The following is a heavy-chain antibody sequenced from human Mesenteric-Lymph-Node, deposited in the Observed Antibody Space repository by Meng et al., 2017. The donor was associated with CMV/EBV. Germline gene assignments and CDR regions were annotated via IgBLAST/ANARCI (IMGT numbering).Heavy chain of an antibody. V-gene: IGHV3-53*01. D-gene: IGHD2-2*01. CDR2: IYSGGST. CDR3: ARGGYCSSSSCPWYFDL. CDR1: GFTFSSYA. Sequence: GESLKISCAASGFTFSSYAMSWVRQAPGKGLEWVSVIYSGGSTYYADSVKGRFTISRDNSKNTLYLQMNSLRAEDTAVYYCARGGYCSSSSCPWYFDLWGRGTLVTVSS. J-gene: IGHJ2*01.